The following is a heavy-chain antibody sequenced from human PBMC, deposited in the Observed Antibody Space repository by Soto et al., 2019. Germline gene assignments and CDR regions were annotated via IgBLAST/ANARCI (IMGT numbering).Heavy chain of an antibody. CDR1: GFTFSSYA. CDR3: AKAGFSSGWSPSYFAY. J-gene: IGHJ4*02. D-gene: IGHD6-19*01. Sequence: EVQLLESGGGLVQPGRSLRLSCAASGFTFSSYAMNWVRQAPGKGLEWVSAMSGTGGSTYYADSVKGRFTISRDNSKNTLYLQMNSLRVEDTAVCYCAKAGFSSGWSPSYFAYWGQGTLVTVSS. CDR2: MSGTGGST. V-gene: IGHV3-23*01.